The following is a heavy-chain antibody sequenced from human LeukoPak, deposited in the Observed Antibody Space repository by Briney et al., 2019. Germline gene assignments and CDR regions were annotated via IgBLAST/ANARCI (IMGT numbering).Heavy chain of an antibody. CDR1: GGSISSHF. CDR2: IYYSGNT. Sequence: SETLSLTCTVSGGSISSHFWSWIRQPPGKGLEWIGYIYYSGNTNYNPSLKSRVTISVDTSKNQFSLKLSSVTAADTAVYYCARGGPRGAARPGYFDYWGQGTLVTVSS. CDR3: ARGGPRGAARPGYFDY. J-gene: IGHJ4*02. V-gene: IGHV4-59*11. D-gene: IGHD6-6*01.